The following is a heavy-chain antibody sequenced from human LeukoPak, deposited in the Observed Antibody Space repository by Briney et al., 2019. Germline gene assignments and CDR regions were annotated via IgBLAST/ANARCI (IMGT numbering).Heavy chain of an antibody. CDR3: AKNPSIGSFYWFDP. CDR1: GITFSEYA. Sequence: PGESPRLSCVASGITFSEYAMSWVRQAPGKGLEWVSTISGRSSATYYADSVKGRFTISRDNSKNTVYLQMTSLRVDDTALYYCAKNPSIGSFYWFDPWGQGTRVTVSS. CDR2: ISGRSSAT. D-gene: IGHD1-26*01. V-gene: IGHV3-23*01. J-gene: IGHJ5*02.